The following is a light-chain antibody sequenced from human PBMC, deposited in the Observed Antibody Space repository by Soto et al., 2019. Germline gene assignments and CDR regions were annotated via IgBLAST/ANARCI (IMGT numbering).Light chain of an antibody. Sequence: DIQMTQSPSTLSASVGARAPISCRASHSISRDLAWYQQTPGKAPSLLIYDASTLEIGIPSRFSGSGSGTEFTLTISSLQPDDFAAYYCQQYNSYPLTFGQGTKVDIK. CDR2: DAS. CDR1: HSISRD. J-gene: IGKJ1*01. V-gene: IGKV1-5*01. CDR3: QQYNSYPLT.